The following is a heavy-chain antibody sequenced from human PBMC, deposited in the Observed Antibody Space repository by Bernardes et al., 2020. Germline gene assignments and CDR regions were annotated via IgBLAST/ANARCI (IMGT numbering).Heavy chain of an antibody. CDR2: ISAYNGNT. J-gene: IGHJ6*04. CDR3: ARIGPYSSFNYYYYGMDV. V-gene: IGHV1-18*01. D-gene: IGHD6-6*01. Sequence: ASVKVSCKASGYTFTSYGISWVRQAPGQGLEWMGWISAYNGNTNYAQKLQGRVTMTTDTSTSTAYMELRSLRSDDTAVYYCARIGPYSSFNYYYYGMDVWGKGTTVTVSS. CDR1: GYTFTSYG.